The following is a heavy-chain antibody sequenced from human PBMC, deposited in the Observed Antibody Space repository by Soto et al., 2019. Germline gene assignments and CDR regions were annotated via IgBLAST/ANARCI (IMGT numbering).Heavy chain of an antibody. CDR3: ARACSSNSCYDVFDY. Sequence: PSETLSLTCTVSGGSISRYYWSWIRQPPGKGLEWIGEINHSGSTNYNPSLKSRVTISVDTSKNQFSLKLSSVTAADTAVYYCARACSSNSCYDVFDYWGQGTLVTVSS. V-gene: IGHV4-34*01. CDR1: GGSISRYY. CDR2: INHSGST. D-gene: IGHD2-2*01. J-gene: IGHJ4*02.